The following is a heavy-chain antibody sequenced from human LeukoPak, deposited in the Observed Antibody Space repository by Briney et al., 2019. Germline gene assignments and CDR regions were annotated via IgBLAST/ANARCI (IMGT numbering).Heavy chain of an antibody. CDR2: INHSGST. V-gene: IGHV4-34*01. D-gene: IGHD3-16*02. CDR1: GGSFIGYY. CDR3: ARVLVSIGGVIDDY. J-gene: IGHJ4*02. Sequence: SETLSLTCAVYGGSFIGYYWSWIRQPPGKGLEWVGEINHSGSTNYNPSLKSRVTISVDTSKNQFSLKLSSVTAADTAVYYCARVLVSIGGVIDDYWGQGTLVTVSS.